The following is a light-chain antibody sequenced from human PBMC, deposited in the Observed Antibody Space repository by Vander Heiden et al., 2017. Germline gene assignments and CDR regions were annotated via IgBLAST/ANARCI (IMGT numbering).Light chain of an antibody. J-gene: IGLJ2*01. CDR3: SAWDTSLSVVV. Sequence: QAGLTQPPSVSKGLRQTAALTCTGNSHTVGNQGAAWVQRHQGHPPKFLSNIVNNRPSGIPERFSASRSGNTASLTITGLQPEDEADYYCSAWDTSLSVVVFGGGTKLTVL. CDR1: SHTVGNQG. CDR2: IVN. V-gene: IGLV10-54*04.